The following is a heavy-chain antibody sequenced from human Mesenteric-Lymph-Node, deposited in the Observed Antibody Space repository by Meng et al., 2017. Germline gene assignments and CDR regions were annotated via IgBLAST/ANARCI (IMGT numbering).Heavy chain of an antibody. CDR3: ARGKQDAWELLAY. Sequence: VRHQQWGGGRLDPSGTVSLACGVAGVSISSNVRWTWVRQPPGKGLEWIGDIDDSGSTNYNPSLNSRMSLSLDKSKNHFSLKVNSVTAADTAVYYCARGKQDAWELLAYWGQGALVSVSS. CDR2: IDDSGST. J-gene: IGHJ4*02. D-gene: IGHD1-26*01. CDR1: GVSISSNVR. V-gene: IGHV4-4*02.